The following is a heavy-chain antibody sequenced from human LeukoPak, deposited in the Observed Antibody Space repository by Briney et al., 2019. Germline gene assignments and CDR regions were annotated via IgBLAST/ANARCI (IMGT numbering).Heavy chain of an antibody. Sequence: GGSLRLSCAASGFTVSSYGMHWVRQAPGKGLEWVAVIWYDGSNKYYADSVKGRFTISRDNSKNTLYLQMNSLRAEDTAVYYCAREQGRSSGWDPGFDYWGQGTLVTVSS. CDR1: GFTVSSYG. J-gene: IGHJ4*02. V-gene: IGHV3-33*01. D-gene: IGHD6-19*01. CDR2: IWYDGSNK. CDR3: AREQGRSSGWDPGFDY.